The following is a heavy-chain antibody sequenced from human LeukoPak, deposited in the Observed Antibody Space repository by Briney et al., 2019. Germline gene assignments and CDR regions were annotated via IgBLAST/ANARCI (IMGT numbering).Heavy chain of an antibody. J-gene: IGHJ4*02. CDR3: ASVTPYYYDSSGYDY. CDR2: IYHSGST. Sequence: SETLSLTCTVSGYSISSGYYWDWIRQPPGKGLEWIVSIYHSGSTYYNPSLKSRITISVDTSKNQFSLKLSSVTAADTAVYYCASVTPYYYDSSGYDYWGQGTLVTVSS. V-gene: IGHV4-38-2*02. D-gene: IGHD3-22*01. CDR1: GYSISSGYY.